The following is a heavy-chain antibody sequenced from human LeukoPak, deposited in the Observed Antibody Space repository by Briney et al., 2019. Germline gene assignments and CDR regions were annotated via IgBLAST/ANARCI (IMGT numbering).Heavy chain of an antibody. J-gene: IGHJ3*02. CDR1: GGSFSGYY. Sequence: SETLSLTCAVYGGSFSGYYWSWIRQPPGKGLEWIGEINHSGSTNYNPSLKSRVTISVDTSKNQFSLKLSSVTAADTSVYYCARFETKGLTNDAFDIWGQGTMVTVSS. CDR3: ARFETKGLTNDAFDI. V-gene: IGHV4-34*01. CDR2: INHSGST. D-gene: IGHD3-9*01.